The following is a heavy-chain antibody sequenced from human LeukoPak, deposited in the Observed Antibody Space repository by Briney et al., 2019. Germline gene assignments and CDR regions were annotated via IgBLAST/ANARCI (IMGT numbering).Heavy chain of an antibody. D-gene: IGHD6-19*01. CDR2: IYYSGST. J-gene: IGHJ4*02. CDR1: GGSISSYY. V-gene: IGHV4-59*01. Sequence: SETLSLTCTVSGGSISSYYWSWIRQPPGKGLEWMGYIYYSGSTNYNPSLTRRVTISVDTSKNQFSLKLSSVTAADTAVYYCARGRDSSGWQADYWGQGTLVTVSS. CDR3: ARGRDSSGWQADY.